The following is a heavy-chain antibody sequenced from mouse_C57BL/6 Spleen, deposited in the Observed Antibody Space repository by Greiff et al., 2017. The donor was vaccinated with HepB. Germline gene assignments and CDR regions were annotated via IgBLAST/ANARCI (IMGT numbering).Heavy chain of an antibody. Sequence: VQLQQPGAELVKPGASVKLSCKASGYTFTGYWMHWVKQRPGQGLEWIGMIHPNSGSTNYNEKFKSKATLTVDKSSSTAYMQLSSLTSEDSAVYYCARDDYDDAMDYWGQGTSVTVSS. J-gene: IGHJ4*01. CDR2: IHPNSGST. V-gene: IGHV1-64*01. CDR1: GYTFTGYW. CDR3: ARDDYDDAMDY. D-gene: IGHD2-4*01.